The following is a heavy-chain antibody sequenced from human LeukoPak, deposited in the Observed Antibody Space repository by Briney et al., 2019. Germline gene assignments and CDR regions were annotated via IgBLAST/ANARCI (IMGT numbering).Heavy chain of an antibody. J-gene: IGHJ5*02. V-gene: IGHV4-31*11. CDR3: AREGHDYSNYFRWFDP. CDR1: GASLTSTGSY. CDR2: IYYSGST. D-gene: IGHD4-11*01. Sequence: PSETLSLTCAVAGASLTSTGSYWGWIRQPPGKGLEWIGYIYYSGSTYYNPSLKSRVTISVDTSKNQFSLKLSSVTAADTAVYYCAREGHDYSNYFRWFDPWGQGTLVTVSS.